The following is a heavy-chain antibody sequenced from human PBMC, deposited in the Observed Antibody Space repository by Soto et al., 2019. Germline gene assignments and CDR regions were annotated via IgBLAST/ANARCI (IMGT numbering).Heavy chain of an antibody. Sequence: QVQLVESGGGEVQPGRSLRLSCAASGFTFSTNAMHWVRQAPGKGLEWVAVISYDGSTRYYADSMKGRFTISRDNSKNTLYLQMNNLRAEDTAVYYCAKQFSGWSYHFDYWGQGTLVTVSS. D-gene: IGHD6-19*01. CDR3: AKQFSGWSYHFDY. CDR1: GFTFSTNA. J-gene: IGHJ4*02. V-gene: IGHV3-30-3*02. CDR2: ISYDGSTR.